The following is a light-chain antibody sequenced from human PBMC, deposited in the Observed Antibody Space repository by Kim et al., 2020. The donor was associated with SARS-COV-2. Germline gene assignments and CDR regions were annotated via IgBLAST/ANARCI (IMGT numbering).Light chain of an antibody. CDR1: QSVFYSSSNKDY. J-gene: IGKJ1*01. CDR2: WAS. Sequence: DIVMTQSPDSLAVSLGERDTINCKSSQSVFYSSSNKDYLAWYQQKPGQPPKLLIYWASTRESGVPDRFSGSGSGTDFTLTISSLQAEDVAVYYCQQSNTIPRTFGQGTKVDIK. CDR3: QQSNTIPRT. V-gene: IGKV4-1*01.